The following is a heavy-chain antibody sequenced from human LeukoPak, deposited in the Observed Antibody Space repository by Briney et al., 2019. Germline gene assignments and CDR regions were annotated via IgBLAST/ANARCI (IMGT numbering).Heavy chain of an antibody. J-gene: IGHJ5*02. CDR3: ARALVPGSGSYYDWFDP. CDR2: ISVGNGNT. D-gene: IGHD3-10*01. V-gene: IGHV1-3*01. Sequence: ASVKVSCKASGYTFSNYGIHWVRQAPGQRLECLGWISVGNGNTKYSQNFQGRVTITRDTSTTTAYMELSNLRPEDTAVYYCARALVPGSGSYYDWFDPWGQGTLVTVSS. CDR1: GYTFSNYG.